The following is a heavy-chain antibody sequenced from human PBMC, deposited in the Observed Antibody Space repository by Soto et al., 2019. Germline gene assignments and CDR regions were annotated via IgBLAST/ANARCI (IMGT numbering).Heavy chain of an antibody. CDR3: AKDLYSSSSEGYYYYYMDV. Sequence: GGSLRLSCAASGFTFSSYAMSWVRQAPGKGLDWVSAISGSGGSTYYADSVKGRFTISRDNSKNTLYLQMNSLRAEDTAVYYCAKDLYSSSSEGYYYYYMDVWGKGTTVTVSS. D-gene: IGHD6-6*01. J-gene: IGHJ6*03. CDR1: GFTFSSYA. V-gene: IGHV3-23*01. CDR2: ISGSGGST.